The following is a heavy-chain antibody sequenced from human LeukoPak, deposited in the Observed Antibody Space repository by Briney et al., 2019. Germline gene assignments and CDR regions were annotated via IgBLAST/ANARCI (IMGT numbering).Heavy chain of an antibody. CDR1: GGSISGYY. D-gene: IGHD3-22*01. Sequence: PSETLSLTCTVSGGSISGYYWSWIRQPPGKGLEWIGYIYYSGSTNYNPSLKSRVTISVDTSKNQFSLKLSSVTAADTAVYYCARGSYDSSGYRDWGQGTLVTVSS. CDR3: ARGSYDSSGYRD. J-gene: IGHJ4*02. V-gene: IGHV4-59*01. CDR2: IYYSGST.